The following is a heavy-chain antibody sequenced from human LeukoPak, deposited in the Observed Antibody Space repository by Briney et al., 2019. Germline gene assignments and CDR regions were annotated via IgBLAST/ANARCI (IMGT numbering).Heavy chain of an antibody. CDR2: IYYSRST. CDR1: GGSISSSSYY. V-gene: IGHV4-39*01. D-gene: IGHD3-16*02. CDR3: ARHIPDYVWGSDLFDY. Sequence: LETLSLTCTVSGGSISSSSYYWGWIRQPPGKGLEGIGSIYYSRSTYYNPSLKSRLTISVDTSKNQFSLKLSSVTAADTAVYYCARHIPDYVWGSDLFDYWGQGTLVTVSS. J-gene: IGHJ4*02.